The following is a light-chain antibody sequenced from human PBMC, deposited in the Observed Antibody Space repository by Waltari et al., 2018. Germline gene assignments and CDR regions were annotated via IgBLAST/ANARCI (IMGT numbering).Light chain of an antibody. CDR1: QSISSW. Sequence: IQLPQPPSTLFPPVGARAPITCRASQSISSWLAWFQKKPGKAPKLLIYKATTLESGVPSRFSGSGSGTEFTLTITSLQPDDFATYYCQQYKSYLLTFGGGTKVEIK. V-gene: IGKV1-5*03. CDR2: KAT. J-gene: IGKJ4*01. CDR3: QQYKSYLLT.